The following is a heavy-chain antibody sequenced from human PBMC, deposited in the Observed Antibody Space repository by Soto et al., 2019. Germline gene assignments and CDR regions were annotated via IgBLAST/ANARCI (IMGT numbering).Heavy chain of an antibody. J-gene: IGHJ4*02. CDR3: AGGPMGYDY. V-gene: IGHV4-59*01. Sequence: SETLSLTCTVSRGSMNNYYWSWIRQPPGKGLEWIGYIYYSGSTNYNPSLKSRVTISVDTSKNQFSLKLSSVTAADAAVYYCAGGPMGYDYWGQGTLVTVS. D-gene: IGHD3-16*01. CDR1: RGSMNNYY. CDR2: IYYSGST.